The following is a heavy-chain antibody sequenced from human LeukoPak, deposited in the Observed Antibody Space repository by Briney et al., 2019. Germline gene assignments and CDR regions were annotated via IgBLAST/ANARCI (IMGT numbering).Heavy chain of an antibody. CDR3: ARSTGGDWYAFEI. CDR2: ISTSSSYI. V-gene: IGHV3-21*01. J-gene: IGHJ3*02. CDR1: GSIFSSSG. Sequence: GGSLRLSCEASGSIFSSSGMSWVRQAPGKGLEWVSSISTSSSYIYYADSVKGRFTISRDNAKNSLYLQMNSLRAEDTAVYYCARSTGGDWYAFEIWGQGTMVTVSS. D-gene: IGHD2-21*02.